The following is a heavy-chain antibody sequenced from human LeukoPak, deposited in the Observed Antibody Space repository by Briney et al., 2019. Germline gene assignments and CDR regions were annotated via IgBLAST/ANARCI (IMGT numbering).Heavy chain of an antibody. CDR1: VFIFRSYS. Sequence: GWSLRLSRAVCVFIFRSYSMHWVRQAPAKGLEWVSSISSSSSYIYYADSVKGRFTIPRDNAKNSLHLPMNSLRAEDTAVYYCASQGGYCSGGSCYFQTYYYYYYMDVWGKGTTVTVS. D-gene: IGHD2-15*01. V-gene: IGHV3-21*01. J-gene: IGHJ6*03. CDR2: ISSSSSYI. CDR3: ASQGGYCSGGSCYFQTYYYYYYMDV.